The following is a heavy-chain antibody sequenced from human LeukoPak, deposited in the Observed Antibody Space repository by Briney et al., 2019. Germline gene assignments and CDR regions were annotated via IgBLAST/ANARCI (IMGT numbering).Heavy chain of an antibody. V-gene: IGHV6-1*01. CDR1: GDSVSSNSAA. CDR3: ARAVFVSGYNWFDP. CDR2: TYYRSKWYN. J-gene: IGHJ5*02. Sequence: SQTLSLTCAISGDSVSSNSAAWNWIRQSPSRGLKWLGRTYYRSKWYNDYAVSVKSRITINPDTSKNQFSLQLNSVTPEDTAVYYCARAVFVSGYNWFDPWGQGTLVTVSS. D-gene: IGHD3-3*01.